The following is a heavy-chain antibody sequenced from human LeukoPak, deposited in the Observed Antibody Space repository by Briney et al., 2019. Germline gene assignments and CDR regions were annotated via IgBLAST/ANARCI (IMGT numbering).Heavy chain of an antibody. CDR3: ARGWGGIVVVTAIKDYYYGMDV. Sequence: GRSLRLSCAASGFTFSSYGMHWVRQAPGKGLEWVAVIWYDGSNKYYADSVKGRFTISRDNSKNTLYLQMNSLRAEDTAVYYCARGWGGIVVVTAIKDYYYGMDVWGQGTTVTVSS. D-gene: IGHD2-21*02. V-gene: IGHV3-33*01. CDR2: IWYDGSNK. CDR1: GFTFSSYG. J-gene: IGHJ6*02.